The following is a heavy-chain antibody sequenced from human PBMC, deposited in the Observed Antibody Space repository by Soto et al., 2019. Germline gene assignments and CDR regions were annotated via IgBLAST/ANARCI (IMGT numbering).Heavy chain of an antibody. Sequence: SENRCDTKSGSGGIISPCCWIGFRHPLGKGLEWIGNVYYSGGAKYNPSVKRRVSISVDTSKNHFSLNLSSVTAADTAVYYCTRDGEGRMTTTTSYYYAIDVFGPGITVT. V-gene: IGHV4-59*01. CDR3: TRDGEGRMTTTTSYYYAIDV. CDR2: VYYSGGA. CDR1: GGIISPCC. J-gene: IGHJ6*02. D-gene: IGHD1-1*01.